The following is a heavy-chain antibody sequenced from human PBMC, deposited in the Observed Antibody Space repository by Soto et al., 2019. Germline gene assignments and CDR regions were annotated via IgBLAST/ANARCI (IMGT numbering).Heavy chain of an antibody. D-gene: IGHD1-26*01. Sequence: SLRLSCAASGFTFSSYGMHWVRQAPGKGLEWVAVISYDGSNKYYADSVKGRFTISRDNSKNTLYLQMKSLRAEDTAVYYCAKESGSYYLSKRYFDYWGQGTPVTVSS. V-gene: IGHV3-30*18. CDR2: ISYDGSNK. J-gene: IGHJ4*02. CDR3: AKESGSYYLSKRYFDY. CDR1: GFTFSSYG.